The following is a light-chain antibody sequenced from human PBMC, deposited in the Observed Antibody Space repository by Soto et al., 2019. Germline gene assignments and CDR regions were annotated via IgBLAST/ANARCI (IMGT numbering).Light chain of an antibody. CDR1: QDISKY. Sequence: DIQMTQSPSSLSASVGDRITITCQASQDISKYLIWYQQTPGKAPKFLIYEASNLERGVPSRLSGSGSGTDFTFAINSLQSEYIATYYCQQYHSLPFTFGPGTNLDIK. V-gene: IGKV1-33*01. J-gene: IGKJ3*01. CDR3: QQYHSLPFT. CDR2: EAS.